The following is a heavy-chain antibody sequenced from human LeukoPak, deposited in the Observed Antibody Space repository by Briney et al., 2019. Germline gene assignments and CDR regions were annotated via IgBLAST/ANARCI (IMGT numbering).Heavy chain of an antibody. J-gene: IGHJ4*02. CDR3: ARDDNANGDVEYLDL. Sequence: PGGSLRLSCAASGFTFSSYSMNWVRQAPGKGLEWVSSISSSSSYIYYADSVKGRFTISRDNAKNSLYLQMNSLRAEDTAIYYCARDDNANGDVEYLDLWGQGTLVTVSS. CDR1: GFTFSSYS. V-gene: IGHV3-21*06. CDR2: ISSSSSYI. D-gene: IGHD4-17*01.